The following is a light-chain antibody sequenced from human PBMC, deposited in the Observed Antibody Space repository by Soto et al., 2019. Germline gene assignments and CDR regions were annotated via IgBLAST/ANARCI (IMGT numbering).Light chain of an antibody. V-gene: IGLV2-11*01. Sequence: SVLTQPRSVSGSPGQSVTISCTGTSSVVGAYNYVSWYQQHPGKAPKLMIYDVSNRPSGVPDRFSGSKSGNTASLTISGLQADDEADYFCFSYAGSPWVFGGGTKLTVL. CDR2: DVS. CDR3: FSYAGSPWV. CDR1: SSVVGAYNY. J-gene: IGLJ3*02.